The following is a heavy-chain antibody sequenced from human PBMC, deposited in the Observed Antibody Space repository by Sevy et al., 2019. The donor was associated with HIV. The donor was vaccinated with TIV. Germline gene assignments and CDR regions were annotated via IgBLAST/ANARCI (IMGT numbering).Heavy chain of an antibody. CDR3: GRDSFGRSGIAAAGTGIDY. Sequence: GGSLRLSCAASGFTFDDYGMSWVRQAPGKGLEWVSGINWNGGSTGYANSVKGRFTISRDNAKNSLYLQMNSLRAEDTALYYCGRDSFGRSGIAAAGTGIDYWGQGTLVTVSS. J-gene: IGHJ4*02. V-gene: IGHV3-20*04. CDR2: INWNGGST. D-gene: IGHD6-13*01. CDR1: GFTFDDYG.